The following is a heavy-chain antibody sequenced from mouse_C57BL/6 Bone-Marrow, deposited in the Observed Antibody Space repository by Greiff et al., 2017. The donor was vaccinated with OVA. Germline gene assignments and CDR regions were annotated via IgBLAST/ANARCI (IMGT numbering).Heavy chain of an antibody. D-gene: IGHD4-1*01. V-gene: IGHV1-69*01. J-gene: IGHJ2*01. CDR1: GYTFTSYW. CDR3: ARLTGHFDY. Sequence: QVQLQQPGAELVMPGASVKLSCKASGYTFTSYWMHWVKQRPGQGLEWIGEIDPSDSYTNYKQKFKGKSTLTVDKSSSTAYMQLSSLTSEDSAVYYCARLTGHFDYWGQGTTLTVSS. CDR2: IDPSDSYT.